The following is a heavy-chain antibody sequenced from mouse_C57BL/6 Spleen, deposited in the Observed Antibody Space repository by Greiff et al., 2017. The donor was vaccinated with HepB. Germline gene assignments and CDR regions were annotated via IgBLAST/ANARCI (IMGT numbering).Heavy chain of an antibody. Sequence: EVQLQQSVAELVRPGASVKLSCTASGFNIKNNYMHWVKQRPEQGLEWIGRIDPANGNTKYAPKFQGKATITADTSSNTAYLQLSSLTSEDTAIYFCARGMITRGNYFDYWGQGTTLTVSS. D-gene: IGHD2-4*01. CDR1: GFNIKNNY. CDR3: ARGMITRGNYFDY. V-gene: IGHV14-3*01. J-gene: IGHJ2*01. CDR2: IDPANGNT.